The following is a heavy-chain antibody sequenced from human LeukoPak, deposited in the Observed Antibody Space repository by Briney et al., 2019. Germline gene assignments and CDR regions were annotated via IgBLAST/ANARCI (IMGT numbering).Heavy chain of an antibody. D-gene: IGHD5-24*01. Sequence: GGSLRLSCGASGFTFDDYTMHWVRHAPGKGLEWVSVISWDGATTYYSGSVRGRLTISRDNSKNSLYLQMNSLKTEDTALYYCAKADHRGNGYNYDYWGRGTMVTVSS. J-gene: IGHJ4*02. V-gene: IGHV3-43*01. CDR3: AKADHRGNGYNYDY. CDR1: GFTFDDYT. CDR2: ISWDGATT.